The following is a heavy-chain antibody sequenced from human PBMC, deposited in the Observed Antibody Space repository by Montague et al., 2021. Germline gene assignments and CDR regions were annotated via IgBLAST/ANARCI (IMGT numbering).Heavy chain of an antibody. D-gene: IGHD6-19*01. CDR2: IYTGDMT. CDR1: GFTVSSNY. J-gene: IGHJ4*02. CDR3: SGDVHYSSGWYQDS. Sequence: SLRLSCAVSGFTVSSNYMSWVRQAPGKGLEWVSVIYTGDMTYYADSVQRRLTITRDNSKNNLHLQMNSLRVEDTAVYYCSGDVHYSSGWYQDSWGQGTLVIVSS. V-gene: IGHV3-53*01.